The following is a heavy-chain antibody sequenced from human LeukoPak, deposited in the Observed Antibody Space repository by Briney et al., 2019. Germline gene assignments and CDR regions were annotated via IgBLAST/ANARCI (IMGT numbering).Heavy chain of an antibody. J-gene: IGHJ3*02. V-gene: IGHV3-23*01. D-gene: IGHD6-19*01. Sequence: GGSLRLSCAASGFTFSSYAMSWVGQAPGKGLEWGSAISGSGGSTYYADSVKGRFTISRDNSKNTLYLQMNSLRAEDTAVYYCAKESSRLVLRHAFDIWGQGTMVTVSS. CDR3: AKESSRLVLRHAFDI. CDR2: ISGSGGST. CDR1: GFTFSSYA.